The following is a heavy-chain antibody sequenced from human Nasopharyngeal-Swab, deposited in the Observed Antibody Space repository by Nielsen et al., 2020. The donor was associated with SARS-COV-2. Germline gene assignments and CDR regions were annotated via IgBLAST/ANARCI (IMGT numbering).Heavy chain of an antibody. Sequence: GESLKISCAASGFTFSSYGMHWVRQAPGKGLEWVAFIRYDGSNKYYADPVKGRFTISRDNSKNTLYLQMNSLRAEDTAVYYCAKDSRSGSGSYSAWGQGTLVTVSS. CDR2: IRYDGSNK. CDR1: GFTFSSYG. V-gene: IGHV3-30*02. D-gene: IGHD1-26*01. CDR3: AKDSRSGSGSYSA. J-gene: IGHJ5*02.